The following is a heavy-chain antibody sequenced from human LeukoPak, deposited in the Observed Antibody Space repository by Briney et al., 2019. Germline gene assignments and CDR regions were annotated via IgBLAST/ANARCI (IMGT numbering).Heavy chain of an antibody. CDR3: ARAGLNYDILTGYYGYYYYYYMDV. Sequence: SETLSLTCTVSGGSINSYYWSWIRQPPGKGLEWIGYIYYSGSTNYNPSLKSRVTISVDTSKNQFSLKLSSVTAADTAVYYCARAGLNYDILTGYYGYYYYYYMDVWGKGTTVTVSS. CDR1: GGSINSYY. CDR2: IYYSGST. V-gene: IGHV4-59*01. D-gene: IGHD3-9*01. J-gene: IGHJ6*03.